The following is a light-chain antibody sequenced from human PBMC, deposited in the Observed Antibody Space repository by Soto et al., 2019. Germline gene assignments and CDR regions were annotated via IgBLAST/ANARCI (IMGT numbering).Light chain of an antibody. V-gene: IGLV2-8*01. CDR3: RSYAASNHGV. CDR1: SSDVGGYNS. Sequence: QSALTQPPSASGSPGQSVTISCTGTSSDVGGYNSVSWYQPHPGKAPKLMIYEVSKRTSGVPDRFSGSKSGNTASLTVSGLQAEDEADYFGRSYAASNHGVFGGGTKLTVL. J-gene: IGLJ3*02. CDR2: EVS.